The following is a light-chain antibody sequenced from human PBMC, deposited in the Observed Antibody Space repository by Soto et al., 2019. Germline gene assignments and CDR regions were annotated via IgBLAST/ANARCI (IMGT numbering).Light chain of an antibody. J-gene: IGKJ1*01. Sequence: AIQMTQSPSSLSASVGDRVTITCRASQGIRNDLGWYQQKPGKAPKLLIYNASSLQSGVPSRFTGSGSGTDFTLTISSLQPEDFATYYCLQDYNYPRTFGQGTKVEIK. CDR1: QGIRND. CDR3: LQDYNYPRT. V-gene: IGKV1-6*01. CDR2: NAS.